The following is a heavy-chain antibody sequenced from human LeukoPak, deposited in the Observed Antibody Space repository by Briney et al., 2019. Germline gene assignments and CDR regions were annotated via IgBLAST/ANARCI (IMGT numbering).Heavy chain of an antibody. D-gene: IGHD2-8*01. J-gene: IGHJ6*03. Sequence: GGSLRLSCTASGFTFYDYGMSWVRQAPGKGLEWVSGMNWNGGSTGYADSVKGRFTISRDNAKNSLYLQMNSLRAEDTALYYCARAPYVRYMDVWGKGTTVIVSS. CDR1: GFTFYDYG. CDR2: MNWNGGST. CDR3: ARAPYVRYMDV. V-gene: IGHV3-20*04.